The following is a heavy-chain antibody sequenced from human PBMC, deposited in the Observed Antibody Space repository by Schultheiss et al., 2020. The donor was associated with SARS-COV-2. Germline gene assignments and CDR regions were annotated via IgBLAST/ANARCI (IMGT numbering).Heavy chain of an antibody. V-gene: IGHV4-34*01. CDR2: INHSGST. J-gene: IGHJ5*02. CDR3: ARTPRVAVAAYNWFDP. Sequence: SQTLSLTCAVYGGSFSGYYWSWIRQPPGKGLEWIGEINHSGSTNYNPSLKSRVTISVDTSKNQFSLKLSSVTAADTAVYYCARTPRVAVAAYNWFDPWGQGTLVTVS. CDR1: GGSFSGYY. D-gene: IGHD6-19*01.